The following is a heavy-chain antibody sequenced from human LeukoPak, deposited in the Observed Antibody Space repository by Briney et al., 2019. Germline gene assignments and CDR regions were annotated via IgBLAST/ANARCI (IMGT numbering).Heavy chain of an antibody. Sequence: GGSLRLSCAASGFTFSSYGMHWVRQAPGKGLEWVAVISYDGSNKYYEDSVKGRFTISRDNSKNTLHLQMNSLRAEDAAVYYCAKDRGNSGWYYFDYWGQGTLVTVSS. CDR3: AKDRGNSGWYYFDY. V-gene: IGHV3-30*18. D-gene: IGHD6-19*01. CDR1: GFTFSSYG. CDR2: ISYDGSNK. J-gene: IGHJ4*02.